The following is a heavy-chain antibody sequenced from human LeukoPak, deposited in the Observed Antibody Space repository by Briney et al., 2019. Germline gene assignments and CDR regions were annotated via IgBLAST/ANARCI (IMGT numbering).Heavy chain of an antibody. J-gene: IGHJ4*02. Sequence: GGSLRLSCLASGFTFNRFYLHWVRQAPGKGLEFVSHISSNGATTYYADSVKGRFTISRDNSKNTLYLQMSSLRADDTAVYYCVKDRSIAAPNNDFFDSWGQGALVIVFS. CDR3: VKDRSIAAPNNDFFDS. CDR2: ISSNGATT. CDR1: GFTFNRFY. D-gene: IGHD6-6*01. V-gene: IGHV3-64D*06.